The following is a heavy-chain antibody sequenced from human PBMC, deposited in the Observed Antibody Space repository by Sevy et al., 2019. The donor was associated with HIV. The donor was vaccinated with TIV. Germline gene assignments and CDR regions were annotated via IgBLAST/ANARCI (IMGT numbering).Heavy chain of an antibody. J-gene: IGHJ4*02. CDR2: ITYDGRNTK. Sequence: GGSLRLSCVGSGFSFSDHRMHWVRQAPGKGLEWMEVITYDGRNTKYKAHSVKGRFTISRDNSKNTLYLQMNSLRAEDTAIYYCARDRGEILSSAFDYWGQGTLVTVSS. D-gene: IGHD3-16*01. CDR1: GFSFSDHR. V-gene: IGHV3-30*03. CDR3: ARDRGEILSSAFDY.